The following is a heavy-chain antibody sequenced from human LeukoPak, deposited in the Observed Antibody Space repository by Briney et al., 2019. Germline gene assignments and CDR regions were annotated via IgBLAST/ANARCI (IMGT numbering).Heavy chain of an antibody. CDR1: GFTFSSYA. D-gene: IGHD3-22*01. J-gene: IGHJ4*02. CDR3: AKADYYDSSGYIDY. Sequence: GGSLRLSCAASGFTFSSYAMSWVRQAPEKGLDWVSTISGSGGSTYYADSVRGRFTISRDNSKNTLYLQMNSLRAEDTAVYYCAKADYYDSSGYIDYWGQGTLVTVSS. V-gene: IGHV3-23*01. CDR2: ISGSGGST.